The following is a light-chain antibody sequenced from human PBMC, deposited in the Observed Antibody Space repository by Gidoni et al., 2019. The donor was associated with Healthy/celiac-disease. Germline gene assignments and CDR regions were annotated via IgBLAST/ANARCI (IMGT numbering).Light chain of an antibody. CDR3: QAWDSSIAR. J-gene: IGLJ3*02. Sequence: SYELTQPPPVSLSPGQTASITCSGDKLGDKYACWYQQKPGQSPVLVIYQDSKRPSGIPERFSGSNSGNTATLTISGTQAMDEADYYCQAWDSSIARFGGGTKLTVL. V-gene: IGLV3-1*01. CDR1: KLGDKY. CDR2: QDS.